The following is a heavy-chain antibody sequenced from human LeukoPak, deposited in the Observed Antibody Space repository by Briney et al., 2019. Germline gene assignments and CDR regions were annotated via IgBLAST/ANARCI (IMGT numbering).Heavy chain of an antibody. CDR3: AKDKRDEIFGVVRTLLDY. CDR2: ISSSGGRI. J-gene: IGHJ4*02. V-gene: IGHV3-11*01. D-gene: IGHD3-3*01. CDR1: GFTFSDYY. Sequence: GGSLRLSCAASGFTFSDYYMSWLRQAPGNGLEWLSYISSSGGRIYYADSVKGRFTISRDNDKRSLYLQLNSLRAEDTAVYYCAKDKRDEIFGVVRTLLDYWGQGTLVTVSS.